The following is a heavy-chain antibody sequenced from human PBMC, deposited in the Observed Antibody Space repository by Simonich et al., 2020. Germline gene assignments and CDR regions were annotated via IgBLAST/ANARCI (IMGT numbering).Heavy chain of an antibody. Sequence: QVQLQQWGAGLLKPSETLSLTCAVYGGSFSGYYWSWIRQPPGKGLEWIGEINHSGSTNYNPSLKSRVTISVDTSKNQFSLKLSSVTAADTAVYYCARGLRVAAAGTAFQHWGQGTLVTVSS. CDR2: INHSGST. V-gene: IGHV4-34*01. D-gene: IGHD6-13*01. CDR1: GGSFSGYY. CDR3: ARGLRVAAAGTAFQH. J-gene: IGHJ1*01.